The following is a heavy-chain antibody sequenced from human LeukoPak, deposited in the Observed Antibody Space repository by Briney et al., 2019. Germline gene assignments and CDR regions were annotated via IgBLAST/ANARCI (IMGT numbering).Heavy chain of an antibody. CDR2: ISSSSSYI. J-gene: IGHJ5*02. CDR1: GFTFSSYS. D-gene: IGHD6-25*01. V-gene: IGHV3-21*01. Sequence: TGGSLRLSCAASGFTFSSYSMNWVRQAPGKGLEWVSSISSSSSYIYYADSVKGRFTISRDNAKNSLYLQMNSLRAEDTAVYYCARDPYSSGGNWFDPWGQGTLVTVSS. CDR3: ARDPYSSGGNWFDP.